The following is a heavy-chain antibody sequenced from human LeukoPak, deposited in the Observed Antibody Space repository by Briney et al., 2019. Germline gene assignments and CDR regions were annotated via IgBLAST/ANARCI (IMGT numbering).Heavy chain of an antibody. CDR2: INHSGRT. Sequence: SETLSLTCAVYGGSFSGYYWTWIRQPPGRGLEWIGEINHSGRTNYNPSLKSRVTISVDTSKSQFSLKLNSVTAADTAMYYCARGRDPYWGQGTLVTVSS. J-gene: IGHJ4*02. CDR3: ARGRDPY. D-gene: IGHD5-24*01. V-gene: IGHV4-34*01. CDR1: GGSFSGYY.